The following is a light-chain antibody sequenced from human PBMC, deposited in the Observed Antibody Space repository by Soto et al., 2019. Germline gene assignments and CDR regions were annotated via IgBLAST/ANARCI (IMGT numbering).Light chain of an antibody. Sequence: DIQMTQSPSTLSASVGDTVIITCRASQSIRTWLAWYQQKSGKVPNLLIYKASSLESGVPPRFSGSGSGTEFTLTISSLQPDDFATYYCQQYNSYSLFTFGPGTKVDIK. CDR1: QSIRTW. CDR3: QQYNSYSLFT. CDR2: KAS. V-gene: IGKV1-5*03. J-gene: IGKJ3*01.